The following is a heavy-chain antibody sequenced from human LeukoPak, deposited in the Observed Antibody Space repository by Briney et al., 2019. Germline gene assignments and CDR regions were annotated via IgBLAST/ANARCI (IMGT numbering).Heavy chain of an antibody. J-gene: IGHJ6*02. Sequence: GGSLRLSCAASGFTFSSYSMNRVRQAPGKGLEWVSSISSSSSYIYYADSVKGRFTISRDNAKNSLYLQMNSLRAEDTAVYYCAREAMVRGVTITYESPTYGMDVWGQGTTVTVSS. CDR1: GFTFSSYS. CDR3: AREAMVRGVTITYESPTYGMDV. D-gene: IGHD3-10*01. CDR2: ISSSSSYI. V-gene: IGHV3-21*01.